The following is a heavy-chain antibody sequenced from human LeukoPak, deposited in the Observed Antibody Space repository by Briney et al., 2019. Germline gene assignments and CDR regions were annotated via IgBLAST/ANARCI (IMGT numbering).Heavy chain of an antibody. Sequence: GASVKVSCKASGYTFTSYYMHWVRQAPGQGLEWMGIINPSGGSTSYAQKFQGRVTMTRDTSTSTVYMELSGLRSEDTAVYYCAGTLRSGAFDIWGQGTMVTVSS. J-gene: IGHJ3*02. CDR3: AGTLRSGAFDI. CDR1: GYTFTSYY. CDR2: INPSGGST. V-gene: IGHV1-46*01. D-gene: IGHD4-17*01.